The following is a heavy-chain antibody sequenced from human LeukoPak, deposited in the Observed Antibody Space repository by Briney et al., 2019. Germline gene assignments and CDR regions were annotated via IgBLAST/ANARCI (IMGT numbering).Heavy chain of an antibody. Sequence: SETLSLTCSVSGYSISSGFYWGWIRQPPGKGLEWIGNIFRSGSTYYNTSLKSRVTISVDTSKNQFSLKLSSVTAADTAVYYCARDLRAYGSGSYYNDAFDIWGQGTMVTASS. CDR1: GYSISSGFY. V-gene: IGHV4-38-2*02. CDR2: IFRSGST. D-gene: IGHD3-10*01. J-gene: IGHJ3*02. CDR3: ARDLRAYGSGSYYNDAFDI.